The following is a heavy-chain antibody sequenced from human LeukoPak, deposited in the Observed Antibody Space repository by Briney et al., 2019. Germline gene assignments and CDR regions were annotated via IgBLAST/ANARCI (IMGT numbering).Heavy chain of an antibody. CDR1: GNSISSGYY. J-gene: IGHJ4*02. CDR3: ARESDSGGFSNY. V-gene: IGHV4-38-2*01. D-gene: IGHD3-22*01. CDR2: IYHSGST. Sequence: PSETLSLTCAVSGNSISSGYYWGWIRQPPGKGLEWIGTIYHSGSTSYNPSLKSRVTISVDTSENHFSLRLSSVTAADTAVYYCARESDSGGFSNYWGQGILVTVSS.